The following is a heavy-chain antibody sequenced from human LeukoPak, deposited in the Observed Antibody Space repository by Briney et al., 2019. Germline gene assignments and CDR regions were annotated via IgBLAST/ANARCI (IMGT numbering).Heavy chain of an antibody. CDR2: INPSGGST. V-gene: IGHV1-46*01. CDR1: GYTFTSYY. Sequence: ASVKVSCKASGYTFTSYYMHWVRQAPGQGLEWMGIINPSGGSTSYAQKFQGRVTMTRDMSTSTVYMELSSLRSEDTAVYYCARDSFDYHTYYYYYMDVWGTGTTVTVSS. J-gene: IGHJ6*03. CDR3: ARDSFDYHTYYYYYMDV. D-gene: IGHD4-11*01.